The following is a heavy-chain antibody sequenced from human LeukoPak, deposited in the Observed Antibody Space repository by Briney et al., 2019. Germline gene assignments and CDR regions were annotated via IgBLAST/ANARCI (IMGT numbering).Heavy chain of an antibody. D-gene: IGHD2-2*01. Sequence: ASVKVSCKASGYTFTGDYMHWVRQAPGQGREWIGWINPNSGVTKYAQKFQGRVTITRDTSISTAYLELSRRRSDDTAVYYCASELTETRYCSSTSCPTSMDVWGKGTTVTVSS. J-gene: IGHJ6*03. CDR1: GYTFTGDY. V-gene: IGHV1-2*02. CDR2: INPNSGVT. CDR3: ASELTETRYCSSTSCPTSMDV.